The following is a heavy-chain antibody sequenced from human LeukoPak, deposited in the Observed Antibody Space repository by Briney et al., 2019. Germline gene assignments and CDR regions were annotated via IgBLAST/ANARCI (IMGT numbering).Heavy chain of an antibody. CDR2: INTDGSST. J-gene: IGHJ4*02. V-gene: IGHV3-74*01. CDR3: ARQDYGDYASYYFDY. Sequence: GGSLRLSCAASGFTFSSYAMSWVRQAPGKGLVWVSRINTDGSSTSYADSVKGRFTISRDNAKNTLYLQMNSLRAEDTAVYYCARQDYGDYASYYFDYWGQGTLVTVSS. CDR1: GFTFSSYA. D-gene: IGHD4-17*01.